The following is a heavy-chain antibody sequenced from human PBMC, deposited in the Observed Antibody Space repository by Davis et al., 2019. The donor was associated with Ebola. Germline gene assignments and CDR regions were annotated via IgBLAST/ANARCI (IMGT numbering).Heavy chain of an antibody. CDR3: ARLFNYYDSYAFDI. D-gene: IGHD3-22*01. J-gene: IGHJ3*02. CDR2: INPNSGGT. CDR1: GYTFTGYY. V-gene: IGHV1-2*02. Sequence: ASVKVSCKASGYTFTGYYMHWVRQAPGQGLEWMGWINPNSGGTNYAQKFQGRVTMTRDTSISTAYMELSRLRSDDTAVYYCARLFNYYDSYAFDIWGQGTMVTVSS.